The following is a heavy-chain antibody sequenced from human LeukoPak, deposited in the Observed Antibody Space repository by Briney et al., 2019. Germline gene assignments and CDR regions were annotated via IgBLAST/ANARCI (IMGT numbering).Heavy chain of an antibody. CDR2: IDTDGKST. V-gene: IGHV3-74*01. CDR3: ARAPNDYWSGYSASFDY. D-gene: IGHD3-3*01. Sequence: PGGSLRLSCAASGFSFSSYWMHWVRQAPGKGLVWVSRIDTDGKSTRYADSVKGRFTISRDNAKNTLYLQMNSLRAEDTAVYYCARAPNDYWSGYSASFDYCGQGSLVTVSS. J-gene: IGHJ4*02. CDR1: GFSFSSYW.